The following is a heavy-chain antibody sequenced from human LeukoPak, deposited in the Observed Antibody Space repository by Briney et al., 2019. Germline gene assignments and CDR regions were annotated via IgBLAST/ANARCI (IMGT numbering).Heavy chain of an antibody. V-gene: IGHV3-21*01. CDR3: ARDSIAAAGRLDY. Sequence: PGGSLRLSCAASGFTFNSYNMNWVRQAPGKGLEWVSSISSGSSYIYYADSVKGRFTISRDNAKNSLYLQMNSLRAEDTAVYYCARDSIAAAGRLDYWGQGTLVTVSS. CDR2: ISSGSSYI. J-gene: IGHJ4*02. D-gene: IGHD6-13*01. CDR1: GFTFNSYN.